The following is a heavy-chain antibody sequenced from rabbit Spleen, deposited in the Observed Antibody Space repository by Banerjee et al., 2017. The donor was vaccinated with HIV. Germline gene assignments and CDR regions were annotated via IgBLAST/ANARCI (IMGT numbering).Heavy chain of an antibody. CDR3: VRGASSSGYYSL. V-gene: IGHV1S47*01. D-gene: IGHD1-1*01. J-gene: IGHJ4*01. Sequence: QEQLMESGGGLVQPGGSLKLSCKASGFDFSSYGVSWVRQAPGKGLEWIGYIDLLFGTTYYANWVNGRFTISSHNAQNTLYLQLNSLTPADTATYFCVRGASSSGYYSLWGPGTLVTVS. CDR2: IDLLFGTT. CDR1: GFDFSSYG.